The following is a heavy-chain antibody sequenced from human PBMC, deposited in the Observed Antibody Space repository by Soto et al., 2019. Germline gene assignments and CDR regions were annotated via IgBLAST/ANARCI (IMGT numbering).Heavy chain of an antibody. CDR2: ISGSGGST. D-gene: IGHD3-22*01. CDR1: GFTCSSYA. J-gene: IGHJ4*02. Sequence: GGSLRLSCAASGFTCSSYAMSWVRQAPGKGLEWVSAISGSGGSTYYADSVKGRFTISRDNSKNTPYLQMNSLRAEDTAVYYCASGYYDSSGYYLFDYWGQGTLVTVSS. V-gene: IGHV3-23*01. CDR3: ASGYYDSSGYYLFDY.